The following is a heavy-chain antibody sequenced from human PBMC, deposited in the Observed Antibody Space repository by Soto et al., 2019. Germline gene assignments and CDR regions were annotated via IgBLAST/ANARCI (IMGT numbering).Heavy chain of an antibody. CDR2: ISGSGGNT. V-gene: IGHV3-23*01. J-gene: IGHJ4*02. CDR3: AKDPTGTTRNFAY. CDR1: GFTFSSYA. Sequence: PGGSLRLSCAASGFTFSSYAMSWVRQAPGKGLEWVSAISGSGGNTYYADSVKGRFTISRDNSKNTLFLQMNNLRAEDTALYYCAKDPTGTTRNFAYWGQGTLVTVSS. D-gene: IGHD1-7*01.